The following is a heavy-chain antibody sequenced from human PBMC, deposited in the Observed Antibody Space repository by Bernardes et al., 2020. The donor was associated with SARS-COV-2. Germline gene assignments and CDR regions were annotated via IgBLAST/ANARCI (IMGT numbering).Heavy chain of an antibody. V-gene: IGHV3-30*03. Sequence: GGSLRLSCAASGFTFSSYGMHWVRQAPGKGLEWVAVISYDGGEKLYADSLKSRVTISVDTSTKQFSVNLKSLTAADTAVYYCATGRFGEAPFHYWGQGTLVTVSS. J-gene: IGHJ1*01. CDR1: GFTFSSYG. CDR3: ATGRFGEAPFHY. D-gene: IGHD3-10*01. CDR2: ISYDGGEK.